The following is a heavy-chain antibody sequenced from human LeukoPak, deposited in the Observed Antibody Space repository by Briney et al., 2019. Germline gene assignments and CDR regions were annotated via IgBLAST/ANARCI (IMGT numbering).Heavy chain of an antibody. Sequence: GGSLRLSCAASGFTFDDYAMHWVRQAPGKGLEWVSGISWNSGSIGYADSVKGRFTISRDNAKNSLYLQMNSLRAEDTAVYYCARVSFEDSSGWYLGTYYYYGMDVWGQGTTVTVSS. D-gene: IGHD6-19*01. V-gene: IGHV3-9*01. CDR1: GFTFDDYA. CDR3: ARVSFEDSSGWYLGTYYYYGMDV. CDR2: ISWNSGSI. J-gene: IGHJ6*02.